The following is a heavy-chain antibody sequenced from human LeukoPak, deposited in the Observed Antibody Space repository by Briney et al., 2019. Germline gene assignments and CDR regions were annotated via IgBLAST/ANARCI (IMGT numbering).Heavy chain of an antibody. CDR2: IYYSGST. J-gene: IGHJ4*02. D-gene: IGHD1-14*01. V-gene: IGHV4-31*03. CDR1: FGSISSGVYY. Sequence: TLSLICTFSFGSISSGVYYGRWSREHPGKGLEWIGYIYYSGSTYYNPSLKSRVTISVDTSKNQFSLKLSSVTAADTAVYYCASRGEPFDYWGQGTLVTVSS. CDR3: ASRGEPFDY.